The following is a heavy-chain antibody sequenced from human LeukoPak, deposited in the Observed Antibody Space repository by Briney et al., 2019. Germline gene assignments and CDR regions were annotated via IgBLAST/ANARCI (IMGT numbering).Heavy chain of an antibody. V-gene: IGHV5-51*01. D-gene: IGHD2-15*01. J-gene: IGHJ4*02. CDR1: GYSFTSYW. CDR2: IHPGDSDT. CDR3: ASSTRGVVVAAPYFDY. Sequence: GESLKISCKGSGYSFTSYWIGWVRQMPGKGLEWMGIIHPGDSDTRYSPSFQGQVTISADKSISTAYLQWSSLKASDTAMYYCASSTRGVVVAAPYFDYWGQGTLVTVSS.